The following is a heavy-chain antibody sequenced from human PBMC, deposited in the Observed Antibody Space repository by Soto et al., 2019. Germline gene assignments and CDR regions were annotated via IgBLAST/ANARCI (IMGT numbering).Heavy chain of an antibody. D-gene: IGHD6-13*01. CDR2: INHSGST. V-gene: IGHV4-34*01. CDR3: ARGRWYYYYYYMDV. CDR1: GGSFSGYY. J-gene: IGHJ6*03. Sequence: SETLSLTCAVYGGSFSGYYWSWIRQPPGKGLEWIGEINHSGSTNYNPSLKSRVTISVDTSKNQFSLKLSSVTAADTAVYYCARGRWYYYYYYMDVWGKGTTVTVSS.